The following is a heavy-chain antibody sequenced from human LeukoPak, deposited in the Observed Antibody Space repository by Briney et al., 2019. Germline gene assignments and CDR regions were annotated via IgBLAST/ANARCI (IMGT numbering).Heavy chain of an antibody. J-gene: IGHJ5*02. Sequence: GASVKVSCKASGYTFTSYGISWVRQAPGQGLEWMGWISAYNGNTNYVQKLQGRVTMTTDTSTSTAYMELRSLRSDDTAVYYCARASMITPTLNWFDPWGQGTLVTVSS. D-gene: IGHD3-16*01. CDR3: ARASMITPTLNWFDP. CDR2: ISAYNGNT. CDR1: GYTFTSYG. V-gene: IGHV1-18*01.